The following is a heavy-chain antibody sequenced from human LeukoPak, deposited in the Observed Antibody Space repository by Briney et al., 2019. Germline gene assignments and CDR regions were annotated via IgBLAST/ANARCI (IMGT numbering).Heavy chain of an antibody. CDR1: GGSFSGYY. D-gene: IGHD3-22*01. J-gene: IGHJ4*02. V-gene: IGHV4-34*01. Sequence: PSETLSLTCAVYGGSFSGYYWSWIRQPPGKGLEWIGEINHSGSTNYNPSLKSRVTISVDTSKNQFSLKLSSVTAADTAVYYCASDTYYYDSSGYYYRALDYWGQGTLVTVSS. CDR2: INHSGST. CDR3: ASDTYYYDSSGYYYRALDY.